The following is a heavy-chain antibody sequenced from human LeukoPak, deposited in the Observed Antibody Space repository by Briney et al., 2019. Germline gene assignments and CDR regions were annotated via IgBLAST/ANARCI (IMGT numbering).Heavy chain of an antibody. CDR2: INHSGST. CDR1: GGSISSYY. J-gene: IGHJ6*03. V-gene: IGHV4-34*01. D-gene: IGHD2-8*01. CDR3: ARARMVYAFYYYYYMDV. Sequence: ASETLSLTCTVSGGSISSYYWSWIRQPPGKGLEWIGEINHSGSTNYNPSLKSRVTISVDTSKNQFSLKLSSVTAADTAVYYCARARMVYAFYYYYYMDVWGKGTTVTVSS.